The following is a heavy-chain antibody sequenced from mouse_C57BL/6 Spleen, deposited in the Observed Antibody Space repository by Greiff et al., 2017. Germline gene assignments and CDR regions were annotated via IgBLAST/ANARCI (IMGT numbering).Heavy chain of an antibody. CDR3: AREDYDAGGFAY. CDR1: GYAFSSSW. CDR2: IYPGDGDT. J-gene: IGHJ3*01. D-gene: IGHD2-4*01. Sequence: QVQLKESGPELVKPGASVKISCKASGYAFSSSWMNWVKQRPGKGLEWIGRIYPGDGDTNYNGKFKGKATLTADKSSSTAYMQLSSLTSEDSAVYFCAREDYDAGGFAYWGQGTLVTVSA. V-gene: IGHV1-82*01.